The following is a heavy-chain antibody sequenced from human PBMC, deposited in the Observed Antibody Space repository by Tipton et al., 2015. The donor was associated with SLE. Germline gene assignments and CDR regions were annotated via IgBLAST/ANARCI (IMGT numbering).Heavy chain of an antibody. D-gene: IGHD7-27*01. CDR3: ARDIEAPGDFLYFDY. CDR2: ISYSGST. J-gene: IGHJ4*02. V-gene: IGHV4-59*11. CDR1: GDTISDHY. Sequence: TLSLTCTVSGDTISDHYWSWIRQPPGKGLEWIGYISYSGSTNYSPSLKSRVTISLDTSKTQFSLNLTSVIAADTAVYYCARDIEAPGDFLYFDYWGQGILATASS.